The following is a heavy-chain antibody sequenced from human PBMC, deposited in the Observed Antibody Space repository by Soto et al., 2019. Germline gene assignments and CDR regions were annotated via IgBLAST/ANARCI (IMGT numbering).Heavy chain of an antibody. CDR1: GFTFSSYG. D-gene: IGHD2-2*01. CDR3: AKGGYCSSTSCLGAAYYYGMDV. J-gene: IGHJ6*02. Sequence: QPGGSLRLSCAASGFTFSSYGMHWVRQAPGKGLEWVAVISYDGSNKYYADSVKGRFTISRDNSKNTLYLQMNSLRAEDTAVYYCAKGGYCSSTSCLGAAYYYGMDVWGQGTTVTVSS. CDR2: ISYDGSNK. V-gene: IGHV3-30*18.